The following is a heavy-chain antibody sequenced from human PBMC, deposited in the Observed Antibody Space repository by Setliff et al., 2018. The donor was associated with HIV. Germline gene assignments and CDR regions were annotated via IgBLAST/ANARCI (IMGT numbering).Heavy chain of an antibody. CDR2: IYTSGCT. Sequence: KPSETLSLTCTVSGGSISSGSYYWSWIRQPAGKGLEWIGRIYTSGCTSYNPSLKSRVTISVDTSKNQFSLKLSSVTAADTAVYYCARHSPSDYWGQGTLVTVSS. V-gene: IGHV4-61*02. CDR3: ARHSPSDY. J-gene: IGHJ4*02. CDR1: GGSISSGSYY.